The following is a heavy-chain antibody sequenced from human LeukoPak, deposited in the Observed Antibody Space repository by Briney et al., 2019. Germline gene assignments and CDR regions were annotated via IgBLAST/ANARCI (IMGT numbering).Heavy chain of an antibody. CDR3: ARQDNILAPFDY. V-gene: IGHV1-2*02. D-gene: IGHD3-9*01. Sequence: ASVKVSCKTSGYTFTDYYTHWLRQAPGQGPEWMGWVNPNSGGTNYAQKFQGRVTMTRDTSISTAYMELSGLRSDDTAVYYCARQDNILAPFDYWGQGTLVTVSS. J-gene: IGHJ4*02. CDR1: GYTFTDYY. CDR2: VNPNSGGT.